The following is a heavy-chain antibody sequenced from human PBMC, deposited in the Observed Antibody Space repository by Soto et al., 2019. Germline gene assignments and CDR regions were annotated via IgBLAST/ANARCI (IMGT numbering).Heavy chain of an antibody. CDR1: GGSISSSSYY. D-gene: IGHD6-13*01. V-gene: IGHV4-39*01. CDR2: IYYSGST. J-gene: IGHJ3*02. CDR3: ARQGIAAAGTGFGAFDI. Sequence: SETLSLTCTVSGGSISSSSYYWGWIRQPPGKGLEWIGSIYYSGSTYYNPSLKSRVTISVDTSKNQFSLKLSSVTAADTAVYYCARQGIAAAGTGFGAFDIWGQGTMVTVSS.